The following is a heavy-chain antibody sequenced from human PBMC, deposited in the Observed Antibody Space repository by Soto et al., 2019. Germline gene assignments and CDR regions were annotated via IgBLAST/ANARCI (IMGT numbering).Heavy chain of an antibody. V-gene: IGHV4-39*07. J-gene: IGHJ4*02. D-gene: IGHD1-26*01. CDR1: GGSISSSSYY. CDR3: ARERVGATYFDY. CDR2: IYYSGST. Sequence: SETLSLTCTVSGGSISSSSYYWGWIRQPPGKGLEWIGSIYYSGSTNYNPSLKSRVTISVDTSKNQFSLKLSSVTAADTAVYYCARERVGATYFDYWGQGTLVTVSS.